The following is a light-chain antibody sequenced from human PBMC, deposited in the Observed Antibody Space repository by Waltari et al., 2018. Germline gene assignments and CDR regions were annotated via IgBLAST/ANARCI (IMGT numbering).Light chain of an antibody. J-gene: IGLJ2*01. CDR2: YDN. V-gene: IGLV3-21*04. CDR3: QVWDSSSDRV. Sequence: SFVLTQPPSVSVAPGKTARITCGGSHIGSRSGHWYQQKTGQAPVLVIFYDNDRPSGIPERFSGSSSGDTATLTITRVEAGDEADYFCQVWDSSSDRVFGGGTKLTVL. CDR1: HIGSRS.